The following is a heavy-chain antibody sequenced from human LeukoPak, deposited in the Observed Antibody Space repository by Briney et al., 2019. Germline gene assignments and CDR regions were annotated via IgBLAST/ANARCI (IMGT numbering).Heavy chain of an antibody. V-gene: IGHV3-23*01. CDR2: LIGSSGST. D-gene: IGHD5-12*01. J-gene: IGHJ4*02. CDR1: GFTSTNYA. Sequence: GGSLRLSCAASGFTSTNYAMNWVRQAPGKGLEWVSVLIGSSGSTDYADSVKGRFTISRNTSKNTLFLQMNSLRAEDTAIYYCAKGAYDYIEIGYFDSWGQGTLVTVSS. CDR3: AKGAYDYIEIGYFDS.